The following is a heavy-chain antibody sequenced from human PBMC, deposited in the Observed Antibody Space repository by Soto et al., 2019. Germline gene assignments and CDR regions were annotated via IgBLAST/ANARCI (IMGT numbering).Heavy chain of an antibody. V-gene: IGHV4-39*02. Sequence: PSETLCLTCTVSGGSISRSTYYWVWIRQPPGKGLEWIASIYYSGETYYNPSLKSRVTISVDTSNNHYSLHMNSIRAENTDVYLCAKDLEGATRVIDFWGQGALVTAPQ. CDR1: GGSISRSTYY. J-gene: IGHJ4*02. D-gene: IGHD1-26*01. CDR3: AKDLEGATRVIDF. CDR2: IYYSGET.